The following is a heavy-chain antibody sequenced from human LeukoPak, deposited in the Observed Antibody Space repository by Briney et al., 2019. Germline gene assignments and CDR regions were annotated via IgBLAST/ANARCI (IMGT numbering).Heavy chain of an antibody. CDR2: IFYSGST. V-gene: IGHV4-39*07. CDR1: GGSISTSSYY. J-gene: IGHJ3*02. D-gene: IGHD5-18*01. Sequence: SETLSLTCTVSGGSISTSSYYWGWVRQPPGKGLEWIGNIFYSGSTYYSPSLKSRVTISLDTSRNQFSLKLSSVTAADTAVYYCAIEYSYGYSDAFDIWGQGTMVTVSS. CDR3: AIEYSYGYSDAFDI.